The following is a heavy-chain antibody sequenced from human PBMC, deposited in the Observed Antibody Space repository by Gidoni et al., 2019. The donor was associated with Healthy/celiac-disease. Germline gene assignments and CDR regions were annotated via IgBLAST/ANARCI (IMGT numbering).Heavy chain of an antibody. Sequence: QVQLQESGPGLVKPSETLSPTCPVSGGSISSYYGSWIRRPAGKGLEWIGRIYTSGSTTYTPSLKSRVTMAVDTAKNQFSLKLSSVTAADAAVYYCARANSSGWSTSWYFDLWGRGTLVTVSS. CDR3: ARANSSGWSTSWYFDL. V-gene: IGHV4-4*07. CDR1: GGSISSYY. J-gene: IGHJ2*01. D-gene: IGHD6-19*01. CDR2: IYTSGST.